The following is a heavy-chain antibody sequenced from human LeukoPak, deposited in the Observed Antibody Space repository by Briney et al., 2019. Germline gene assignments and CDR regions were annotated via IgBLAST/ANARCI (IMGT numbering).Heavy chain of an antibody. D-gene: IGHD6-19*01. CDR1: GGSFSGYY. J-gene: IGHJ6*02. CDR3: ARGDSSGWSRCMDV. V-gene: IGHV4-34*01. Sequence: PSETLSFTCAVYGGSFSGYYWSWIRQPPGKGLEWIGEINHSGSTNYNPSLKSRVTISVDTSKNQFSLKLSSVTAADTAVYYCARGDSSGWSRCMDVWGQGTTVTVSS. CDR2: INHSGST.